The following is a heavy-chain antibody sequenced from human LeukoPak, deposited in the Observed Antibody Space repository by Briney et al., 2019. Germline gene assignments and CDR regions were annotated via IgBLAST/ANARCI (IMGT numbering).Heavy chain of an antibody. CDR3: ARDRLGGYSYYFDY. CDR1: GFTFSTYA. Sequence: PGGSLRLSCVASGFTFSTYAMSWVRQTPAKGLEWVSVISGGGDITYYADSVKGRFTISRDNSENTVYLQMNSLRAEDTAVYYCARDRLGGYSYYFDYWGQGTLVTVSS. J-gene: IGHJ4*02. V-gene: IGHV3-23*01. D-gene: IGHD5-18*01. CDR2: ISGGGDIT.